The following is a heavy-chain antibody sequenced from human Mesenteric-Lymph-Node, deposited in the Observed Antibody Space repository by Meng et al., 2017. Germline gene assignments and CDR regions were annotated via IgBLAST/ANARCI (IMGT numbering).Heavy chain of an antibody. CDR3: ATSSLGWGGDAFDI. V-gene: IGHV3-53*01. CDR1: DFTVRDKY. D-gene: IGHD7-27*01. J-gene: IGHJ3*02. Sequence: GESLKISCAVSDFTVRDKYMGWLRQAPGKGLGWVSIVYRGGSTDYPDSVKGRFTISRDDSKDTLYLQMNSLRGDDTAVYYCATSSLGWGGDAFDIWGRGTTVTVSS. CDR2: VYRGGST.